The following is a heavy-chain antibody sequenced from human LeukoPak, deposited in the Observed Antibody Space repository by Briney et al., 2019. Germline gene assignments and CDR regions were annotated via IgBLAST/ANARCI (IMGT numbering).Heavy chain of an antibody. J-gene: IGHJ4*02. CDR3: ARDSSYKWLLYYKDY. D-gene: IGHD3-3*01. Sequence: GRSLRLSCAASGFTFSSYGMHWVRRAPGKGLEWVAVIWYDGSNKYYADSVKGRFTISRDNSKNTLYLQMNSLRAEDMAVYYCARDSSYKWLLYYKDYWGQGTLVTVSS. CDR2: IWYDGSNK. V-gene: IGHV3-33*01. CDR1: GFTFSSYG.